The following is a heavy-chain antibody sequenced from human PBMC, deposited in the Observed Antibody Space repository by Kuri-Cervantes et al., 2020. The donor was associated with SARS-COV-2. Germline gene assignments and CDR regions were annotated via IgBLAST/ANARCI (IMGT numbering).Heavy chain of an antibody. Sequence: GGSLRLSCAASGFTFSSYGMHWVRQAPGKGLEWVAFIRYDGSNKYYADSVKGRFTISRDNSKNTLYLQMNSLRAEDTAVYYCARRNDFWSGAYFDYWGQGTLVTVSS. V-gene: IGHV3-30*02. D-gene: IGHD3-3*01. CDR1: GFTFSSYG. J-gene: IGHJ4*02. CDR2: IRYDGSNK. CDR3: ARRNDFWSGAYFDY.